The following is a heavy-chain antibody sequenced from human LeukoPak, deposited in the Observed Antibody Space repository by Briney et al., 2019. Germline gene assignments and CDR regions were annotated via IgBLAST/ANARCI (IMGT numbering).Heavy chain of an antibody. D-gene: IGHD4-11*01. J-gene: IGHJ4*02. CDR2: IYHSGST. Sequence: PSETLSLTCAVSGYSISSGYYWGWIRQPPGKGLEWIGSIYHSGSTYYNPSLKSRVTISVDTSKNQFSLKLSSVTAADTAVYYCARQKPTVTNDYWGQGTLVTVSS. CDR1: GYSISSGYY. V-gene: IGHV4-38-2*01. CDR3: ARQKPTVTNDY.